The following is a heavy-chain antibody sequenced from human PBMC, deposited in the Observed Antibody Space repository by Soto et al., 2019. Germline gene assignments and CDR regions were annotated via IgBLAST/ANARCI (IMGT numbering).Heavy chain of an antibody. CDR3: GTVFEM. Sequence: EVQVVESGGGLVQPGGSLRLSCAASGFTLTTDWMHWVRQVPGEGLVWVSRMDHHGDCTSYADFVKGRFTISRDNAKNTLYLQRNRMRVEDTTIYDCGTVFEMWGQGTMGTVSS. J-gene: IGHJ3*02. CDR1: GFTLTTDW. V-gene: IGHV3-74*01. CDR2: MDHHGDCT.